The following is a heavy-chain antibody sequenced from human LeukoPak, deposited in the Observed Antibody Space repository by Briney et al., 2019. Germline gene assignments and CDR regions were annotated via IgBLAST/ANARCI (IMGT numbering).Heavy chain of an antibody. CDR2: ISSSADTM. Sequence: GGSLRLSCAASGFTFRDYYMSWIRQAPGKGLEWISYISSSADTMYYADSVKGRFTVSRDNAKNSLYPQMNTLRAEDTAVYYCATARDTSSWYYWGQGTLVTVSS. D-gene: IGHD6-13*01. J-gene: IGHJ4*02. CDR1: GFTFRDYY. CDR3: ATARDTSSWYY. V-gene: IGHV3-11*04.